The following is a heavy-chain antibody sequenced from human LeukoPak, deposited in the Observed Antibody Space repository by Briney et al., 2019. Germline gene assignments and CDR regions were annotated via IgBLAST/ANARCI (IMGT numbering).Heavy chain of an antibody. Sequence: GGSLRLPCAASGFTLSTYSMSWVRQAPGKGLEWVSGIRGSGGITYYADSVRGRFTISGDNSESTLYLQMNSLRVDDTAVYYCAKGRVVESILDYWGQGVLVTVSS. CDR1: GFTLSTYS. D-gene: IGHD3-3*01. CDR3: AKGRVVESILDY. V-gene: IGHV3-23*01. J-gene: IGHJ4*02. CDR2: IRGSGGIT.